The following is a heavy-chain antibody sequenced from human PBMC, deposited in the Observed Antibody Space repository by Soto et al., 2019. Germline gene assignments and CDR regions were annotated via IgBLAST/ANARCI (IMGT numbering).Heavy chain of an antibody. Sequence: PSQTLSLTCAISGDSVSSNSAAWNWIRQSPSRGLEWLGRTYYRSKWYNDYAVSVKSRITINPDTSKNQFSLQLNSVTPEDTAVYYCARARMVRGVIITSGYYYGMDVWGQGTTVTVSS. V-gene: IGHV6-1*01. CDR1: GDSVSSNSAA. CDR2: TYYRSKWYN. J-gene: IGHJ6*02. CDR3: ARARMVRGVIITSGYYYGMDV. D-gene: IGHD3-10*01.